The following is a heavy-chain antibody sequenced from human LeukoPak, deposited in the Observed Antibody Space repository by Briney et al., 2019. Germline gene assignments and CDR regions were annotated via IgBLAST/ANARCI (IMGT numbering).Heavy chain of an antibody. CDR1: GFTFSNYD. CDR2: ISISGGHT. V-gene: IGHV3-23*01. J-gene: IGHJ4*02. D-gene: IGHD1-26*01. Sequence: GGSLRLSCAASGFTFSNYDMNWVRQAPGKGLEWVSSISISGGHTYYADSVKGRFTISRDSSKNTLYLQMNSLRAEDTAVYYCAKAWSGSYLFDYWGQGTLVTVSS. CDR3: AKAWSGSYLFDY.